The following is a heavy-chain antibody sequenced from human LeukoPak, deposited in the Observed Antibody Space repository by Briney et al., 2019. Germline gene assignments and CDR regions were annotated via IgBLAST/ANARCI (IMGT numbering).Heavy chain of an antibody. CDR2: ILGTGDYT. J-gene: IGHJ4*02. CDR3: ARGSKGTYDY. CDR1: GFTFSNSV. Sequence: GGSLRLSCVASGFTFSNSVMTWVRQAPGKGLEWVSSILGTGDYTYFANSVKGRFTISRDNSKNTLYLQMNSLRTGDTAIYYCARGSKGTYDYWGQGTLVTVSS. V-gene: IGHV3-23*01.